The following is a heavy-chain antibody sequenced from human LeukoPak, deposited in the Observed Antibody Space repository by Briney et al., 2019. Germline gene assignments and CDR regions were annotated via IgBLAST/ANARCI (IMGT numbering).Heavy chain of an antibody. CDR1: GYTFSGYF. CDR3: ARDLSSTPNWELDH. D-gene: IGHD7-27*01. J-gene: IGHJ4*02. V-gene: IGHV1-2*06. Sequence: GASVKVSCKASGYTFSGYFMHWVRQAPGQGLEWMGRINPGSGDTEFAQKFQGRVTMTRDTSISTAYMEVSGPTSDDTAIYYCARDLSSTPNWELDHWGQGTLVTVSS. CDR2: INPGSGDT.